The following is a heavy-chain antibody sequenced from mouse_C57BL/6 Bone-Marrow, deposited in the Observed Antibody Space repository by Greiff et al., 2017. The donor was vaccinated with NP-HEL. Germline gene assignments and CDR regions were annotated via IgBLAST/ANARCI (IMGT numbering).Heavy chain of an antibody. CDR3: ARWDYDRAMDY. CDR2: INPSSGYT. Sequence: QVQLKESGSELAKPGASVKLSCKASGYTFTSYWMHWVKQRPGQGLEWIGYINPSSGYTKYNQKFKDKATLTADKSSSTAYMQLSSLTYEDSAVYYCARWDYDRAMDYWGQGTSVTVSS. J-gene: IGHJ4*01. V-gene: IGHV1-7*01. CDR1: GYTFTSYW. D-gene: IGHD2-4*01.